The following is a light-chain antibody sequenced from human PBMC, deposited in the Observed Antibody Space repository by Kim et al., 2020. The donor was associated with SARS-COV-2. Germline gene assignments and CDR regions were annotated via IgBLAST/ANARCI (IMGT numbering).Light chain of an antibody. CDR3: QQYDNLPWT. J-gene: IGKJ1*01. Sequence: ASVGDRVTITCQASQDISNDLNWYQQKPGKAPTRLIYGASNLETGVPSRFSGSGSGTDFTFTISSLQPEDIATYYCQQYDNLPWTFGQGTKVEIK. CDR1: QDISND. V-gene: IGKV1-33*01. CDR2: GAS.